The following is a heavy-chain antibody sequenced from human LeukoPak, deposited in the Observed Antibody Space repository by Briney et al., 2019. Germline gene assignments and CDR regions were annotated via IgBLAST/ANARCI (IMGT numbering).Heavy chain of an antibody. J-gene: IGHJ5*02. V-gene: IGHV1-46*01. D-gene: IGHD3-10*01. CDR1: GYTFTSYY. CDR3: ARDPRYGSGQTWFDP. Sequence: ASVKVSCKASGYTFTSYYMHWVRQAPGQGLEWMGIINPSGGSTNYAQKLQDRVTMTRDMSTSTVYMELSSLRSEDTAVYYCARDPRYGSGQTWFDPWGQGTLVTVSS. CDR2: INPSGGST.